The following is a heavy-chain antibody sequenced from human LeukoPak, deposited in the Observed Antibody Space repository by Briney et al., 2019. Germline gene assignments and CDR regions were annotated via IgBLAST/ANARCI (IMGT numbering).Heavy chain of an antibody. CDR1: GYTLLELS. Sequence: ASVKVSLKVSGYTLLELSMHWVRPPPGKGLAGVGGFDPEDGESIYAQKFQGRVTMTEDTSTDTAYMEMSSLRSEDTAVYYCATVHGDDRWFDPWGQGTLVTVSS. V-gene: IGHV1-24*01. J-gene: IGHJ5*02. CDR3: ATVHGDDRWFDP. D-gene: IGHD4-17*01. CDR2: FDPEDGES.